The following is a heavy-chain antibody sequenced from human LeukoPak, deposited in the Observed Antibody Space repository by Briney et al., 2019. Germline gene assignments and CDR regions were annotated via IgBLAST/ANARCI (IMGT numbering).Heavy chain of an antibody. J-gene: IGHJ6*02. D-gene: IGHD2-2*01. CDR1: GYTFTSYG. CDR2: ISAYSGNT. Sequence: ASVKVSCKASGYTFTSYGISWVRQAPGQGLEWMGWISAYSGNTNYAQKLQGRVTMTTDTSTSTAYMELRSLRSDDTAVYYCARDLLGYCSSTSCFYYYGMDVWGQGTTVTVSS. V-gene: IGHV1-18*01. CDR3: ARDLLGYCSSTSCFYYYGMDV.